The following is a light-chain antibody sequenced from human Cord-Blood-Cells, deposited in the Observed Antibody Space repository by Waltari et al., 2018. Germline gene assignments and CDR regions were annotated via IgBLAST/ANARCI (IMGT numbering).Light chain of an antibody. V-gene: IGLV2-23*01. J-gene: IGLJ2*01. CDR1: SSDVGSYNL. Sequence: QSALTQPASVSGSPGQSITISCTGTSSDVGSYNLVSWYQQHPAKAPKLMIYEGSKRPSGVSNRFSGSKSGNTASLTISGRQAEDEADYYCFSDAGSSTVFGGGTKLTVL. CDR3: FSDAGSSTV. CDR2: EGS.